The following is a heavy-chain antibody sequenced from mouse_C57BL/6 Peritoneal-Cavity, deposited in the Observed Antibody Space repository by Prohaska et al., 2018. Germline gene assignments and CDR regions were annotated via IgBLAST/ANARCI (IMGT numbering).Heavy chain of an antibody. CDR1: GYTFTSYW. Sequence: QVQLQQPGAELVMPGASVQLSCTASGYTFTSYWLHWVKQWPGQGLEWIGEIDPSDSYTNYNQKFKGKATLTVDKSSSTAYMQLSSLTSEDSAVYYCARGGCYGNPDWYFDVWGTGPRSPSPQ. D-gene: IGHD2-1*01. J-gene: IGHJ1*03. V-gene: IGHV1-69*01. CDR2: IDPSDSYT. CDR3: ARGGCYGNPDWYFDV.